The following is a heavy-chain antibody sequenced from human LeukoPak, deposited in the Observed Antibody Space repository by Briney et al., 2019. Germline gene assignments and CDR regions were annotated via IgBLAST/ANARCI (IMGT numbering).Heavy chain of an antibody. CDR1: GGSISSGGHY. Sequence: SQTLSLTCTVSGGSISSGGHYWSWIRQHPGKGLEWIGYIYYSGSTYYNPSLKSRVTISVDTSKNQFSLKLSSVTAAGTAVYYCARDIMVRGVSGYGMDVWGQGTTVTVSS. V-gene: IGHV4-31*03. CDR3: ARDIMVRGVSGYGMDV. D-gene: IGHD3-10*01. J-gene: IGHJ6*02. CDR2: IYYSGST.